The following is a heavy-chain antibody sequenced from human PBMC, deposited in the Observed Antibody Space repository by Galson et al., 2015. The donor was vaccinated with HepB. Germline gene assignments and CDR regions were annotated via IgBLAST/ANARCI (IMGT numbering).Heavy chain of an antibody. D-gene: IGHD2-15*01. CDR2: INTNTGNP. CDR1: GYTFRSYA. J-gene: IGHJ3*02. CDR3: ARVAAGPDAFDI. V-gene: IGHV7-4-1*02. Sequence: SVKVSCKASGYTFRSYAMNWVRQAPGQGLEWMGWINTNTGNPTYAQGFTGRFAFSLDTSVSTAYLQISSLKAQDTAVYFCARVAAGPDAFDIWGQGTMGTVSS.